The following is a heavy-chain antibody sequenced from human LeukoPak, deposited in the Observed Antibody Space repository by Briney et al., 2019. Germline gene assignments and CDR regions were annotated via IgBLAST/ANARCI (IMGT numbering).Heavy chain of an antibody. J-gene: IGHJ6*03. V-gene: IGHV1-2*02. D-gene: IGHD5-18*01. CDR2: INPNSGGT. CDR3: ARGGGIQYYYYYMDV. Sequence: ASVKVSCKASGYTFTGYYMHWVRQAPGQGLEWMGWINPNSGGTNYAQKFQGRVTMTRDTSISTAYMELSRLRSDDTAVYYCARGGGIQYYYYYMDVWGKGTTVTISS. CDR1: GYTFTGYY.